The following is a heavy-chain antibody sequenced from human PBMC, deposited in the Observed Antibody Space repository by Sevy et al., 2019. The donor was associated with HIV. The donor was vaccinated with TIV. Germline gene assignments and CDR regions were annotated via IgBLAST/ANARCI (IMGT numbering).Heavy chain of an antibody. CDR2: ISYDGSTT. J-gene: IGHJ4*02. CDR3: ARAALTSGYVYYFDY. Sequence: GGSLRLSCAASGFTFSNYPMHWVRQAPGKGLEWVAVISYDGSTTYYADSLKGRFTISRDTSKSTLYLQVNSLRAEDAAVYYCARAALTSGYVYYFDYWGQGTLVTVSS. V-gene: IGHV3-30*04. D-gene: IGHD3-22*01. CDR1: GFTFSNYP.